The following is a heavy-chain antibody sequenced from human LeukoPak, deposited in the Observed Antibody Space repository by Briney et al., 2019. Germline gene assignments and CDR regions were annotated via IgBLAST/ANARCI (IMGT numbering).Heavy chain of an antibody. Sequence: GGSLRLSCAASGFTFSSYNMNWVRQAPGKGLEWVSSISSSSSYIYYADSLKGRFTISRDNAKNSLYLQMNSLRAEDTAVYYCARDGIAAAGSRADYWGQGTLVTVSS. CDR2: ISSSSSYI. V-gene: IGHV3-21*01. J-gene: IGHJ4*02. CDR3: ARDGIAAAGSRADY. D-gene: IGHD6-13*01. CDR1: GFTFSSYN.